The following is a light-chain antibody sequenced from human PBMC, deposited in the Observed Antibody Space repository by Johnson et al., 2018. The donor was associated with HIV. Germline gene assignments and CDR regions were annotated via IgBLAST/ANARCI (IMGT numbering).Light chain of an antibody. CDR2: DNN. Sequence: QSVLTQPPSVSAAPGQKVTISCSGSSSNIGNHYVSWYQQVPGTAPKLLIYDNNKRPSGIPDRFSGSKSGTSATLGITGLQTGDEADYYCGTWDSSLSAGVFGTGAKVTVL. V-gene: IGLV1-51*01. CDR1: SSNIGNHY. CDR3: GTWDSSLSAGV. J-gene: IGLJ1*01.